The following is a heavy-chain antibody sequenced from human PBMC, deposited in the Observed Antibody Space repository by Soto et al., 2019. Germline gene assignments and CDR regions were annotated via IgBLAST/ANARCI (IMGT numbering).Heavy chain of an antibody. CDR3: ASRVVTPFDY. CDR2: ISTDGSTT. Sequence: EVQLVESGGGLFQSGGSLRLSCAASGFTFSNYWMYWVRQAPGKGLVWVSRISTDGSTTNYADSVKGRFTISRDNAKNTLYLQMNSLRAEDTAVYYCASRVVTPFDYWGQGTLVTVSS. V-gene: IGHV3-74*01. D-gene: IGHD2-21*02. J-gene: IGHJ4*02. CDR1: GFTFSNYW.